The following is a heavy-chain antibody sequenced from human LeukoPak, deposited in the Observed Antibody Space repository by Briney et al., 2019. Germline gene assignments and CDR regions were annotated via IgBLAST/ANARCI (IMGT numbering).Heavy chain of an antibody. D-gene: IGHD2-2*01. J-gene: IGHJ4*02. CDR2: ISSNGGST. Sequence: GGSLGLSCAASGFTFSNYAMHWVRQAPGKGLEYVSAISSNGGSTYYANSVKGRFTISRDNSKNTLYLQMGSLRAEDMAVYYCAGLYCSSTSCLFDYWGQGTLVTVSS. V-gene: IGHV3-64*01. CDR1: GFTFSNYA. CDR3: AGLYCSSTSCLFDY.